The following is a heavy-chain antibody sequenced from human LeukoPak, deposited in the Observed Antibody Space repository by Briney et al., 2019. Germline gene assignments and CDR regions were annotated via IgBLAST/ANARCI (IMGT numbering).Heavy chain of an antibody. Sequence: PGGSLRLSCAASGFTFSSYAMSWVRQAPGKGLEWVSAISGSGGITSYADSVKGRFTISRDNAKNSLYLQMHSLRAEDTAVYYCARNLGSNWFDPWGQGTLVTVSS. CDR1: GFTFSSYA. CDR3: ARNLGSNWFDP. D-gene: IGHD3-10*01. V-gene: IGHV3-23*01. CDR2: ISGSGGIT. J-gene: IGHJ5*02.